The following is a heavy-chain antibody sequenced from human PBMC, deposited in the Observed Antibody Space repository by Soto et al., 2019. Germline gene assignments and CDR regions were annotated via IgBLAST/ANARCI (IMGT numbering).Heavy chain of an antibody. CDR2: IYYSGST. D-gene: IGHD6-13*01. CDR1: GGSISSSSYS. Sequence: LCGGSISSSSYSWGWIRQPPGKGLEWIGSIYYSGSTYYNPSLKSRVTISVDTSKNQFSLKLSSVTAADTAVYSCARLYSSSWYGDYWGQGTLVTVSS. J-gene: IGHJ4*02. V-gene: IGHV4-39*01. CDR3: ARLYSSSWYGDY.